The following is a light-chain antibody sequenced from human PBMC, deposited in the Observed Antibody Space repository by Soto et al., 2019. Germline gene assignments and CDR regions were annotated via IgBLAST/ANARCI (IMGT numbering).Light chain of an antibody. CDR3: QQYDNLPYT. V-gene: IGKV1-33*01. Sequence: DIQMTQSPSSLSASVGDRVTITCQASLDISKYLNWYQQKPGKAPKLLIYDASNLETGVPSRFSGSGSETDFTFPISSLQPEDVATYYCQQYDNLPYTFGQGTKLEIK. CDR2: DAS. CDR1: LDISKY. J-gene: IGKJ2*01.